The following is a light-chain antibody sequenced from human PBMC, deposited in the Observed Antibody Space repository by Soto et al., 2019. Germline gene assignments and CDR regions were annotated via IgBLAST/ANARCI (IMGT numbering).Light chain of an antibody. CDR2: DAS. Sequence: EIVVPRCPDTLSFSPGARATLSCRASQSVDNYLAWYQQKAGQAPRLLIYDASDRATGIPARFSGSGAGTDFTLTISSLEPEDFAVYYCQHRSNWPPTITFGQGTRLDIK. V-gene: IGKV3-11*01. J-gene: IGKJ5*01. CDR3: QHRSNWPPTIT. CDR1: QSVDNY.